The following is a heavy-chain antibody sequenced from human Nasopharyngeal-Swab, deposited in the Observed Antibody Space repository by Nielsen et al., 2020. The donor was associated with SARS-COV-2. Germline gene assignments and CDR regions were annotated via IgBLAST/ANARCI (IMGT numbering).Heavy chain of an antibody. D-gene: IGHD3-3*01. V-gene: IGHV7-4-1*02. CDR1: GYTFTSYA. J-gene: IGHJ5*02. Sequence: ASVKVSCKASGYTFTSYAMNWVRQAPGQGLEWMGWINTNTGNPTYAQGFTGRFVFSLDPSVSTAYLQISSLKAEDTAVYYCARGEKSQGIFGVVISGQWWFDPWGQGTLVTVSS. CDR3: ARGEKSQGIFGVVISGQWWFDP. CDR2: INTNTGNP.